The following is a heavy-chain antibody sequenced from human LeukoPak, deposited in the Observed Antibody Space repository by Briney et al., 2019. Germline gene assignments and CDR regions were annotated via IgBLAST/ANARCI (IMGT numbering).Heavy chain of an antibody. CDR2: INSDGSST. J-gene: IGHJ4*02. D-gene: IGHD6-13*01. V-gene: IGHV3-74*03. CDR1: GFTFRKYY. CDR3: TRVFVGDEYSSSGY. Sequence: PGGSLRLSCAASGFTFRKYYMHWVRQAPGKGLVWVSRINSDGSSTTYADSVRGRLTVSRDNAKNTLYLQMNSLKVEDTAMYYCTRVFVGDEYSSSGYWGQGTLVTVSS.